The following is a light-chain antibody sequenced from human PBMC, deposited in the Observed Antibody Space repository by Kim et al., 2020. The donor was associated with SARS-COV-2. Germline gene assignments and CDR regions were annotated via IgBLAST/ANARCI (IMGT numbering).Light chain of an antibody. CDR1: QDISNY. J-gene: IGKJ2*01. Sequence: DIQMTQSPSSLSASVGDRVTITCQASQDISNYLNWYQQTPGKAPKLLIYDASNLETGVPSRFSGSGSGTDFTFTISSLQPEDIATYYCQEYDNLPYTFGQGTKLEI. CDR2: DAS. CDR3: QEYDNLPYT. V-gene: IGKV1-33*01.